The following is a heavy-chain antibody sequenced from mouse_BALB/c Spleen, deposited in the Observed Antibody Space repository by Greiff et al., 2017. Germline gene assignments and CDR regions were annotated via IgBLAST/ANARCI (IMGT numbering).Heavy chain of an antibody. CDR2: ISSGSSTI. CDR3: ARSCYYGSRMDY. CDR1: GFTFSSFG. Sequence: EVQVVESGGGLVQPGGSRKLSCAASGFTFSSFGMHWVRQAPEKGLEWVAYISSGSSTIYYADTVKGRFTISRDNPKNTLFLQMTSLRSEDTAMYYCARSCYYGSRMDYWGQGTSVTVSS. D-gene: IGHD1-1*01. V-gene: IGHV5-17*02. J-gene: IGHJ4*01.